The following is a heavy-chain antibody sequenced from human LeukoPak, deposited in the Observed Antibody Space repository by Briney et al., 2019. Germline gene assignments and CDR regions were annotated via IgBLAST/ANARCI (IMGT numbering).Heavy chain of an antibody. Sequence: GGSLRLSCAASGFTFSSYAMSWVRQAPGKGLEWVSAISGSGGSTYYADSVKGRFTISRDNAKNSLYLQMNNLRAEDTAVYYCARHLGYCGGGSCYSYYYYMGVWGKGTTVTVSS. CDR3: ARHLGYCGGGSCYSYYYYMGV. D-gene: IGHD2-15*01. J-gene: IGHJ6*03. CDR1: GFTFSSYA. V-gene: IGHV3-23*01. CDR2: ISGSGGST.